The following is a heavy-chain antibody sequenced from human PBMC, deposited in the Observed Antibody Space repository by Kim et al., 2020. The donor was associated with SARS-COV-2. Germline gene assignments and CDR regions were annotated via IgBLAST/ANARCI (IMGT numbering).Heavy chain of an antibody. Sequence: LSLTCAASGFSFSSYEMNWVRQAPGKGLEWVSYISSSGSVIYYADSVKGRFTISRDNARNSLYLQMNSLRAEDTAFYYCARQGYYETSGYYFWGQGT. J-gene: IGHJ4*02. D-gene: IGHD3-22*01. V-gene: IGHV3-48*03. CDR2: ISSSGSVI. CDR3: ARQGYYETSGYYF. CDR1: GFSFSSYE.